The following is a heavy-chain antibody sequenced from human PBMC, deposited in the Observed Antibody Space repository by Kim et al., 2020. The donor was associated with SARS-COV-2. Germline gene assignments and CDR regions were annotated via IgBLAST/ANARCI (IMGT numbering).Heavy chain of an antibody. V-gene: IGHV4-39*01. Sequence: SETLSLTCTVSGGSISSRSYYWGRNRQRTGMELEWFGSIYCNGSTYYNPSLRSRVTISVDTSKNQFSLKLSSVTAADTAGYYCARGYSSEFFWGLGTLVTASS. CDR2: IYCNGST. CDR3: ARGYSSEFF. CDR1: GGSISSRSYY. J-gene: IGHJ1*01. D-gene: IGHD6-19*01.